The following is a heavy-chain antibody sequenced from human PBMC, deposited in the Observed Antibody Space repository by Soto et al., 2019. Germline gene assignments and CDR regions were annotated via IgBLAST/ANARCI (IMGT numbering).Heavy chain of an antibody. CDR3: ARPGRTVVLSDAFDI. V-gene: IGHV3-33*01. CDR1: EFTFSSYA. Sequence: GGSLRLSCAASEFTFSSYAMHWVRQAPGKGLEWVAVIWYDGSNKYYADSVKGRFTISRDNSKNTLYLQMNSLRAEDTAVYYCARPGRTVVLSDAFDIWGQGTMVTVS. CDR2: IWYDGSNK. J-gene: IGHJ3*02. D-gene: IGHD2-21*01.